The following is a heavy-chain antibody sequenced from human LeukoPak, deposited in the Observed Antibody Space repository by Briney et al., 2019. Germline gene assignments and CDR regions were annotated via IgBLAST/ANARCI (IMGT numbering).Heavy chain of an antibody. V-gene: IGHV4-59*08. CDR1: GGSLSSYY. J-gene: IGHJ6*02. CDR3: ATVGGGNYYYYGMHV. D-gene: IGHD2-15*01. Sequence: SETLSLTCTDSGGSLSSYYWSWIRQPPGDGLEWTGYVYYSGSTNYHPSLKSRVTISVDTSKNQFYLRLSSVSAGDTAVYYCATVGGGNYYYYGMHVWGQGTTVTVSS. CDR2: VYYSGST.